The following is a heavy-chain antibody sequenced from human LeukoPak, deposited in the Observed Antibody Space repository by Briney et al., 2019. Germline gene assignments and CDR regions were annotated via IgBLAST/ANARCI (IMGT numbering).Heavy chain of an antibody. J-gene: IGHJ4*02. CDR3: ARDERYFDWLPSFDY. V-gene: IGHV3-30-3*01. D-gene: IGHD3-9*01. CDR1: GFTFSSYA. Sequence: PGGSLRLSCAASGFTFSSYAMHWVRQAPGKGLEWVAVISYDGSNKYYADSVKGRFTISRDNSKNTLYLQMNSLRAEDTAVYYCARDERYFDWLPSFDYWGQGTLVTVSS. CDR2: ISYDGSNK.